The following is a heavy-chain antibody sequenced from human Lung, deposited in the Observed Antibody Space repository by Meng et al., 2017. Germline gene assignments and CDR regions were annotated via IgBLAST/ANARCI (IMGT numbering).Heavy chain of an antibody. V-gene: IGHV3-7*01. J-gene: IGHJ3*02. CDR1: GFTFSSYW. CDR3: ARGAGYSSGWYVGAFDI. Sequence: GESLKISCAASGFTFSSYWMSWVRQAPGKGLEWVANIKQDGSEKYYVDSVKGRFTISRDNAKNSLYLQMNSLRAEDTAVYYCARGAGYSSGWYVGAFDIWGQGTMVT. CDR2: IKQDGSEK. D-gene: IGHD6-19*01.